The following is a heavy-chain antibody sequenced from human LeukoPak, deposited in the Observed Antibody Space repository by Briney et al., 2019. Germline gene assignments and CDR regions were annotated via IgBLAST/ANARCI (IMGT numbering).Heavy chain of an antibody. Sequence: SETLSLTCGVSGGSIRSTNWWSGVRQPPGQGLEWIGEISLSGQTNFNPSLNGRVTMSLDESRNQLSLKLTSLTAADTAIYYCSRESGAFCPFGYWGQGTLVIVPP. J-gene: IGHJ4*02. CDR2: ISLSGQT. V-gene: IGHV4/OR15-8*02. D-gene: IGHD1-26*01. CDR1: GGSIRSTNW. CDR3: SRESGAFCPFGY.